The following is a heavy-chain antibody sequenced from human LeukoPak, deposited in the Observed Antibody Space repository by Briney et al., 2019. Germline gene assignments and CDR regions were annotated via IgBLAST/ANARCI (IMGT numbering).Heavy chain of an antibody. D-gene: IGHD3-22*01. J-gene: IGHJ4*02. CDR2: MNPNSGNT. CDR1: GYTFTSYD. V-gene: IGHV1-8*01. CDR3: ARGLSGYYYDSSGYYGY. Sequence: ASVKDSCKASGYTFTSYDINWVRQATGQGLEWMGWMNPNSGNTGYAQKFQGRVTMTRNTSISTAYMELSSLRSEDTAVYYCARGLSGYYYDSSGYYGYWGQGTLVTVSS.